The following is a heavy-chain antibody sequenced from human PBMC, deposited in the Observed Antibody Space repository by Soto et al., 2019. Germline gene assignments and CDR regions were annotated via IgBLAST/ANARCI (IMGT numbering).Heavy chain of an antibody. D-gene: IGHD4-4*01. CDR2: ISYDGSNK. CDR1: GFTFSSYG. V-gene: IGHV3-30*18. J-gene: IGHJ6*02. CDR3: AKDQTTVTTPGYYYYYGMDV. Sequence: QVQLVESGGGVVQPGRSLRLSCAASGFTFSSYGMHWVRQAPGKGLEWVAVISYDGSNKYYADSVKGRFTISRDNSKNTLYLQMNSLRAEDTAVYYRAKDQTTVTTPGYYYYYGMDVWGQGTTVTVSS.